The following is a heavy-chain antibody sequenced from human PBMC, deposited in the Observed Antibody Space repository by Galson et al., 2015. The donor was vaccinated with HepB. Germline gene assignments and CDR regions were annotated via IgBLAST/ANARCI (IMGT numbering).Heavy chain of an antibody. D-gene: IGHD2-2*01. V-gene: IGHV3-30-3*01. Sequence: SLRLSCAASGFTFSSYAMHWVRQAPGKGLEWVAVISYDGSNKYYADSVKGRFTISRDNSKTTLYLQMNSLRAEDTAVYYCARGGGIVVVPAAMAPDYWGQGTLVTVSS. CDR2: ISYDGSNK. CDR3: ARGGGIVVVPAAMAPDY. J-gene: IGHJ4*02. CDR1: GFTFSSYA.